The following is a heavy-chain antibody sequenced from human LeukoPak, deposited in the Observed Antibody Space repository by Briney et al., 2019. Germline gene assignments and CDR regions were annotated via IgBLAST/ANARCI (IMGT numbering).Heavy chain of an antibody. D-gene: IGHD6-6*01. Sequence: GGCLRLSCAASGFTFSSYSMNWVRQAPGEGLERGSSISSSSSYVYYADSVKGRFTISRDNAKNSLYLQMNSLRAEDTAVYYCARDFAEYSSSSESGYSDYWGQGTLVTVSS. CDR2: ISSSSSYV. CDR3: ARDFAEYSSSSESGYSDY. V-gene: IGHV3-21*01. CDR1: GFTFSSYS. J-gene: IGHJ4*02.